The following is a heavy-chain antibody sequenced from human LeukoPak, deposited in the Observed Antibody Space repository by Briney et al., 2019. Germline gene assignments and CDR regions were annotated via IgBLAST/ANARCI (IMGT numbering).Heavy chain of an antibody. J-gene: IGHJ4*02. Sequence: GGSLRLSCAASGFTFSSYSMNWVRQAPGKGLEWVSYISSSSSTIYYADSVKGRFTISRDNAKNSLYLQMNSLRAEDTAVYYCARGFPAYGYDFWSGYYWFDYWGQGTLVTVSS. CDR1: GFTFSSYS. CDR2: ISSSSSTI. CDR3: ARGFPAYGYDFWSGYYWFDY. V-gene: IGHV3-48*01. D-gene: IGHD3-3*01.